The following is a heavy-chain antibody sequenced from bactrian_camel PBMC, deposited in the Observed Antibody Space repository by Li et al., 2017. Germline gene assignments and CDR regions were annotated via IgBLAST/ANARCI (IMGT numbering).Heavy chain of an antibody. J-gene: IGHJ6*01. CDR3: AALQPGCTGARRSTWEKFAY. Sequence: DVQLVESGGGSVQAGGSLGLSCAASDPGYTISIYCLGRFRQAPGKEREGVANVDMGGSTTYADSVKGRFAISRDNLKNTLYLQMNSLKPEDTAMYYCAALQPGCTGARRSTWEKFAYWGQGTQVTVS. CDR1: DPGYTISIYC. CDR2: VDMGGST. V-gene: IGHV3S67*01. D-gene: IGHD7*01.